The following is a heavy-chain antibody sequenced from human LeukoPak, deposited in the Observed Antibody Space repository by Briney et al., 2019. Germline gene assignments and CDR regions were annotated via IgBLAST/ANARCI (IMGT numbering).Heavy chain of an antibody. D-gene: IGHD2-21*02. V-gene: IGHV1-2*02. J-gene: IGHJ6*02. Sequence: ASVWVSCKASGYTFTGYYMHWVRQAPGQGLEWMGWINPNSGGTNYAQKFQGMVTMTRDTSISTAYMELSRLRSDDTAVYYCARVCGGDCYGYHYGMDVGGQGSSVTVSS. CDR3: ARVCGGDCYGYHYGMDV. CDR2: INPNSGGT. CDR1: GYTFTGYY.